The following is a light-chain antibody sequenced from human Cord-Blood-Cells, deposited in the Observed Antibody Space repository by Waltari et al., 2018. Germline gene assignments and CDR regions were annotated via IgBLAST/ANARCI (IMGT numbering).Light chain of an antibody. CDR2: DAS. V-gene: IGKV3-11*01. CDR3: QQRSNWPPLT. J-gene: IGKJ2*01. Sequence: EIVLTQSPATLSLSPGERATLSWRASQSVSSYLSWYQQKPGQAPRLLIYDASNRATGIPARFSGSGSGTDFTLTISSLEPEDFAVYYCQQRSNWPPLTFGQGTKLEIK. CDR1: QSVSSY.